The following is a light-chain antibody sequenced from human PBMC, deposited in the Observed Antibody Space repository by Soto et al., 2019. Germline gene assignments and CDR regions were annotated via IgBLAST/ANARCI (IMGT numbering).Light chain of an antibody. CDR3: QQYHGYWT. Sequence: DIQMTQSPSTLSASVGDRVTITCRASQSISDSLAWYQQKPGKAPKLLIYEASNLKSGVPSRFSGSGSGTAYTLTISSLQPDDFASYYCQQYHGYWTFGQGTKVEIQ. J-gene: IGKJ1*01. V-gene: IGKV1-5*03. CDR1: QSISDS. CDR2: EAS.